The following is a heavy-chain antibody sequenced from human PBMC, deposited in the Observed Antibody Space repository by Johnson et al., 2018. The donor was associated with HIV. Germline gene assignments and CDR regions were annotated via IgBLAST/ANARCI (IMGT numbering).Heavy chain of an antibody. J-gene: IGHJ3*02. D-gene: IGHD2-2*01. CDR1: GFTFDDYG. V-gene: IGHV3-20*04. CDR2: FHWNGGST. Sequence: VQLVESGGGVVRPGGSLRLSCAASGFTFDDYGMSWVRQAPGKGLEWVTGFHWNGGSTWYADSVKGRFTSSRDNAKNSLYLQMNRLRAEDTALYYCAGVGEYCSSTSCSGAFDIWGQGTMVTVSS. CDR3: AGVGEYCSSTSCSGAFDI.